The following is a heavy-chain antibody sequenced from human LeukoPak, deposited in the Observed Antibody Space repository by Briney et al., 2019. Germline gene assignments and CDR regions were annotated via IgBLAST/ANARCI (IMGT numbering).Heavy chain of an antibody. V-gene: IGHV3-23*01. Sequence: GGSLRLSCAASGSTFSSYAMSWVRQAPGKGLEWVSAISGSGGSTYYADSVKGRFTISRDNSKNTLYLQMNSLRAEDTAVYYCANPWDRRDGYNSPFDYWGQGTLVTVSS. CDR1: GSTFSSYA. CDR3: ANPWDRRDGYNSPFDY. CDR2: ISGSGGST. D-gene: IGHD5-24*01. J-gene: IGHJ4*02.